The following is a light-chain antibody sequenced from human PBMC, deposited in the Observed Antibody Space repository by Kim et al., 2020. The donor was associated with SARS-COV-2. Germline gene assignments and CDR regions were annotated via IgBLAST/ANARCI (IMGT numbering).Light chain of an antibody. Sequence: ASVGDRVSITCRASRFINNWLAWYQQKPGRAPKLLIHSASTLLDGVPSRFTGSGSGTQFTLTISRLEPEDFATYYCQQAYNFPLTFGGGTKVDIK. CDR3: QQAYNFPLT. J-gene: IGKJ4*01. V-gene: IGKV1-12*01. CDR2: SAS. CDR1: RFINNW.